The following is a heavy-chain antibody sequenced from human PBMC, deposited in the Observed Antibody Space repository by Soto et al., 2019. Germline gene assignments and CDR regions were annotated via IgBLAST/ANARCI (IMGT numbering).Heavy chain of an antibody. V-gene: IGHV4-59*01. Sequence: SETLSLTCNVAGGSMNGYYWGWLRQSPGKGLEWFGYIYDSGRANYNPSLKSRVTISVDTSKNQFSLKLNSVTSTDTAVYYCAKFRPFGGGGWLDPWGQGTRVTVSS. CDR2: IYDSGRA. D-gene: IGHD3-16*01. J-gene: IGHJ5*02. CDR1: GGSMNGYY. CDR3: AKFRPFGGGGWLDP.